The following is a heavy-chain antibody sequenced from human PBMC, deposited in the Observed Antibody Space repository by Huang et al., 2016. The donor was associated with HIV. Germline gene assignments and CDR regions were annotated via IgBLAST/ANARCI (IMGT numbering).Heavy chain of an antibody. V-gene: IGHV3-23*01. J-gene: IGHJ4*02. CDR2: ICEDGAKT. CDR3: TKDCRHYGYSSPYYFDY. Sequence: EVQLLESGGGLEQPGGSLRLSCAASGLPFSTYAMIWVRQAPGRGLEGVSTICEDGAKTWYEDSVRDRFTSSRDKSKGTVYLQMSSLRAEDTAIYDCTKDCRHYGYSSPYYFDYWGQGARVTVSS. CDR1: GLPFSTYA. D-gene: IGHD6-13*01.